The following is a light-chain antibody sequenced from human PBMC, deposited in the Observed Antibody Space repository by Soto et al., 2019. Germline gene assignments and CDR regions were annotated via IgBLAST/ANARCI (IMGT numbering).Light chain of an antibody. Sequence: EIVLTQTPATLCVSPGERATLSCRASQSVSSNLAWYQHKPGQAPRLLIYGASSRATGIPARFSGSGFATEFTLTISSLQSEDFAVYYCQQYETWPPRFTFGPGTKVDIK. J-gene: IGKJ3*01. CDR2: GAS. V-gene: IGKV3-15*01. CDR1: QSVSSN. CDR3: QQYETWPPRFT.